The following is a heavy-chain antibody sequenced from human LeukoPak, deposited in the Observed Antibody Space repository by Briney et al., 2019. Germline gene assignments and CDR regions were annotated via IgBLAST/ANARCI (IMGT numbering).Heavy chain of an antibody. CDR3: AGDKTTGGWYESDY. J-gene: IGHJ4*02. CDR2: ISSSGSTI. Sequence: GGSLRLSCAASGFTFSDYYMSWIRQAPGKGLEWVSYISSSGSTIYYADSVKGRFTISRDTSKNTVSLQMNSLRAEDTAVYYCAGDKTTGGWYESDYWGQGTLVTVSS. CDR1: GFTFSDYY. D-gene: IGHD6-19*01. V-gene: IGHV3-11*01.